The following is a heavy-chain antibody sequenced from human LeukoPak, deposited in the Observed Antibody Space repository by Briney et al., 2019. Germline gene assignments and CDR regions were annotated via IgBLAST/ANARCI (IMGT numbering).Heavy chain of an antibody. Sequence: SETLSLTCTISSGSISTSGYYWGWIRQPPGKGLEWIGSVYVRGSTYYNPSLTSRATISVDTSKDQFSLKLTSVTAADTAVYYCARYRNVFAFTGRWVDYWGQGTLVIVSS. V-gene: IGHV4-39*01. CDR3: ARYRNVFAFTGRWVDY. D-gene: IGHD2-8*02. J-gene: IGHJ4*02. CDR2: VYVRGST. CDR1: SGSISTSGYY.